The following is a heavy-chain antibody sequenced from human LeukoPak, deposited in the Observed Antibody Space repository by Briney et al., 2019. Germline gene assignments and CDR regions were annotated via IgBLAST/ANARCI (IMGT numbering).Heavy chain of an antibody. Sequence: SETLSLTCTVSGGSISSYYWSWIRQPPGKGLEWIGYIYYSGSTNYNPSLKSRVTISVDTSKNQFSLTLSSVTAADTAVYYCAQVAAARAFDIWGQGTMVTVSS. J-gene: IGHJ3*02. CDR1: GGSISSYY. V-gene: IGHV4-59*01. CDR3: AQVAAARAFDI. CDR2: IYYSGST. D-gene: IGHD6-13*01.